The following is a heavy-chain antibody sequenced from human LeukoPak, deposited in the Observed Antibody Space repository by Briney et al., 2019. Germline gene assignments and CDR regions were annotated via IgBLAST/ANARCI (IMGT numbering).Heavy chain of an antibody. J-gene: IGHJ4*02. Sequence: GRSPRLSRAASGFTFRTYAMNWVRQAPGKGLEWVAVISYDGNKKDYADSVKGRFIISRDNSRSTLYLHMNSLRTEDTAVYYCARSITMVRGVIRDYYFDYWGQGTLVTVSS. CDR3: ARSITMVRGVIRDYYFDY. CDR2: ISYDGNKK. D-gene: IGHD3-10*01. V-gene: IGHV3-30-3*01. CDR1: GFTFRTYA.